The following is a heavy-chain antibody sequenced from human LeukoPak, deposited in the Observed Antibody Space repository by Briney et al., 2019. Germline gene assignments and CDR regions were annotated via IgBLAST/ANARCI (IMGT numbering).Heavy chain of an antibody. CDR3: AKDKDNYCGGDCQGFDY. CDR1: GFTFSSYG. V-gene: IGHV3-30*02. Sequence: GGSLRLSCAASGFTFSSYGMHWVRQAPGKGLEWVAFIRYDGSNKYYADSVKGRFTISRDSSRNTLFLQMNNLRAEDTAFYYCAKDKDNYCGGDCQGFDYWGQGTLVTVSS. D-gene: IGHD2-21*02. CDR2: IRYDGSNK. J-gene: IGHJ4*02.